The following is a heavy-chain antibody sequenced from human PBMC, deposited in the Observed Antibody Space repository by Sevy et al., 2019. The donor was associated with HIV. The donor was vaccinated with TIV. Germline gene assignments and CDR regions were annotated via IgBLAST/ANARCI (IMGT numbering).Heavy chain of an antibody. D-gene: IGHD6-13*01. Sequence: ASVKVSCKASGYIFTNYGISWVRQAPGQGLEWMGWISGHSGNTNFAQKLRARVTLTTETFTSTAYMELRSLTSDDTAVYFCVRDLIVSSGSWYADYWGQGTLVTVSS. J-gene: IGHJ4*02. CDR3: VRDLIVSSGSWYADY. CDR1: GYIFTNYG. CDR2: ISGHSGNT. V-gene: IGHV1-18*01.